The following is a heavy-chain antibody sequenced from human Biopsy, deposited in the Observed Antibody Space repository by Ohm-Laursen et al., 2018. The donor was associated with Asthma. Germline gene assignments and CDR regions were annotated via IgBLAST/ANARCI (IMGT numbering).Heavy chain of an antibody. V-gene: IGHV3-30-3*01. CDR3: VREGIAVAHFDY. CDR1: GFTFSSYA. CDR2: ISYDGGNK. Sequence: SLRLSCAAFGFTFSSYAMHWVRQAPGKGLEWVAVISYDGGNKYYADSVKGRFTISRDNSKNTLYLQMNSLRAEDTAVYYCVREGIAVAHFDYWGQGTLVTVSS. J-gene: IGHJ4*02. D-gene: IGHD6-19*01.